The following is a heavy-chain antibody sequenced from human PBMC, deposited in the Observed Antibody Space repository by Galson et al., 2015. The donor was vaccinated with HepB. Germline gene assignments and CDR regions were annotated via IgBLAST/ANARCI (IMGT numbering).Heavy chain of an antibody. CDR1: GFTFSSYW. CDR2: IEQDGSEK. J-gene: IGHJ4*02. V-gene: IGHV3-7*01. Sequence: SLRLSCAASGFTFSSYWMSWVRQAPGKGLEWVANIEQDGSEKYYVDSVKGRFTISRDNSKNTLYLQMNSLRAEDTAVYYCARDKAVSYYFDYWGQGTLVTVSS. D-gene: IGHD2-8*01. CDR3: ARDKAVSYYFDY.